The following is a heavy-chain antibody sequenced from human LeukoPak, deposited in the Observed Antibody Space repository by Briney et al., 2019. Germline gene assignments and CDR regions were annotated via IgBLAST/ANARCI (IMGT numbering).Heavy chain of an antibody. D-gene: IGHD4-17*01. CDR1: GGPFSGYY. CDR2: INHSGST. V-gene: IGHV4-34*01. Sequence: PSETLSLTCAVYGGPFSGYYWSWIRQPPGKGLEWIGEINHSGSTNYNPSLKSRVTISVDTSKNQFSLKLSSVTAADTAVYYCARLRAVTNPRKEYFQHWGQGTLVTVSS. J-gene: IGHJ1*01. CDR3: ARLRAVTNPRKEYFQH.